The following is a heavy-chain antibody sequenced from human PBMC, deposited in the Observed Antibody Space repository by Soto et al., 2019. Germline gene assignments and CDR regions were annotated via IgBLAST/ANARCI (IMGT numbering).Heavy chain of an antibody. CDR2: INPSGGST. V-gene: IGHV1-46*01. Sequence: ASVKVSCKAPGYTFTSYYMHWVRQAPGQGLEWMGIINPSGGSTSYAQKFQGRVTMTRDTSTSTVYMELSSLGSEDTAVYYCARDSTRTSSSGWQKWYYYGMDVWGQGTTVTVSS. J-gene: IGHJ6*02. CDR3: ARDSTRTSSSGWQKWYYYGMDV. CDR1: GYTFTSYY. D-gene: IGHD6-19*01.